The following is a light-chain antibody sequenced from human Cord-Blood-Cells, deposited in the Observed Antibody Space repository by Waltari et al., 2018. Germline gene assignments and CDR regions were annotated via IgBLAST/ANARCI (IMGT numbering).Light chain of an antibody. J-gene: IGLJ2*01. CDR2: DVS. CDR1: SSHVGGYNY. V-gene: IGLV2-14*03. Sequence: QSALTQPASVSGSPGQSITISCTGTSSHVGGYNYVSWYQQHPGKAPKLMIYDVSNRPSGVSNRFSGSKSGNTASLTISGLQAEDEADYYCSSYTSRSTLVFGGGTKLTVL. CDR3: SSYTSRSTLV.